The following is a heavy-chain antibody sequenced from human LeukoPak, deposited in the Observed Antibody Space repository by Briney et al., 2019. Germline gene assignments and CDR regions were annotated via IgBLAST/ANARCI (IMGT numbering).Heavy chain of an antibody. V-gene: IGHV3-30*18. Sequence: GGSLRLSCAASGLTFSSYGMHWVRQAPGKGLEWVAVISYDGSNKYYADSVKGRFTISRDNSKNTLYLQMNSLRAEDTAVYYCAKDRGSLDYGDYLPGLYWGQGTLVTVSS. D-gene: IGHD4-17*01. CDR2: ISYDGSNK. J-gene: IGHJ4*02. CDR1: GLTFSSYG. CDR3: AKDRGSLDYGDYLPGLY.